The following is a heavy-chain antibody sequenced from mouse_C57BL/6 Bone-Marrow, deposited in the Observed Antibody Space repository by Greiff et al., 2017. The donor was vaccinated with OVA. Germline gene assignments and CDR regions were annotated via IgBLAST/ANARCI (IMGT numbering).Heavy chain of an antibody. CDR3: AMVYDGYPYWYFDV. J-gene: IGHJ1*03. V-gene: IGHV14-2*01. CDR2: IDPEDGET. D-gene: IGHD2-3*01. CDR1: GFNIKDYY. Sequence: VQLKQSGAELVKPGASVKLSCTASGFNIKDYYMHWVKQRTEQGLEWIGRIDPEDGETKYATKFQGKATITADTSSNTAYLQLSSLTSEDTAVYYCAMVYDGYPYWYFDVWGTGTTVTVSS.